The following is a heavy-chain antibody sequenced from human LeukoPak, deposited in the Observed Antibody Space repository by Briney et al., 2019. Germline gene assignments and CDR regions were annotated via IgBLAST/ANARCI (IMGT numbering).Heavy chain of an antibody. V-gene: IGHV3-7*01. Sequence: GGSLRLSCAASGFTFSSYWMSWVRQAPGKGLEWVANIKQDGSEKYYVDSVKGRFTISRDNAKNSLYLQMNSLRAEDTAVYYCARDYSGYDSHWDYWGQGTLVTVSS. CDR2: IKQDGSEK. CDR3: ARDYSGYDSHWDY. D-gene: IGHD5-12*01. J-gene: IGHJ4*02. CDR1: GFTFSSYW.